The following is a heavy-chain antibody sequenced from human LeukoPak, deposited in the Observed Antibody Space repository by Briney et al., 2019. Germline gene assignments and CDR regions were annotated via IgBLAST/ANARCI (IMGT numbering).Heavy chain of an antibody. D-gene: IGHD6-19*01. Sequence: GGSLRLSCAASGFTFSTYAMTWVRQAPGKGLEWISAISGSGGSTYYADSVKGRFTISRDNSKNTLYLQMNSLRAEDTAVYYCAKRPPYSSGWYFGYWGQGTLVTVSS. CDR3: AKRPPYSSGWYFGY. V-gene: IGHV3-23*01. CDR1: GFTFSTYA. CDR2: ISGSGGST. J-gene: IGHJ4*02.